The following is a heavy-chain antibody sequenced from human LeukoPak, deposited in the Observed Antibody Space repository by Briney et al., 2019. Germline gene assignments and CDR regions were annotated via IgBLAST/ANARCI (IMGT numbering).Heavy chain of an antibody. CDR1: GFTFSSYS. J-gene: IGHJ4*02. D-gene: IGHD3-22*01. Sequence: GGSLRLSCAASGFTFSSYSMNWVRQAPGKGLEWVSGISWNSGSIGYADSGKGRFTISRDNAKNSLYLQMNSLRAEDTALYYCAKDIGEDYYDSSGYFDYWGQGTLVTVSS. CDR2: ISWNSGSI. V-gene: IGHV3-9*01. CDR3: AKDIGEDYYDSSGYFDY.